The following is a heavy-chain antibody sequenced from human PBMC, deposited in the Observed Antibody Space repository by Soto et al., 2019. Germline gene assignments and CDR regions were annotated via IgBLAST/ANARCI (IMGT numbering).Heavy chain of an antibody. J-gene: IGHJ4*02. D-gene: IGHD6-13*01. Sequence: EVQLVESGGGLVQPGGSLKVSCAASGFTFSGSAIHWVRQASGKGLEWVGRIRSKANSYATAYGASVKGRFTISRDDSKNTAYLQMNSLKPEDTAVYYCTRRITAAAGDYWGQGTVVTVSS. CDR1: GFTFSGSA. V-gene: IGHV3-73*02. CDR3: TRRITAAAGDY. CDR2: IRSKANSYAT.